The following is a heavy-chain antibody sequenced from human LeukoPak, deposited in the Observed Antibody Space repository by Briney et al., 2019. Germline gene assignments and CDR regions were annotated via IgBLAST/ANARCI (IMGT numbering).Heavy chain of an antibody. CDR3: ARGGGYGYFDY. V-gene: IGHV3-21*01. CDR2: ISSSGSYI. CDR1: GFTFSSYN. J-gene: IGHJ4*02. Sequence: GGSLRLSCAASGFTFSSYNMNWVRQAPGKGLEWVSSISSSGSYIYYADSLKGRFTISRDNAKNSLCLQMNSLRADDTAAYYCARGGGYGYFDYWGQGTLVTVSS. D-gene: IGHD5-18*01.